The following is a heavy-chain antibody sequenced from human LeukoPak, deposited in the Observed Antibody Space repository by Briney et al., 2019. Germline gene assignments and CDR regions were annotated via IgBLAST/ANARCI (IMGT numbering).Heavy chain of an antibody. D-gene: IGHD3-10*01. V-gene: IGHV3-30*18. J-gene: IGHJ4*02. Sequence: GRSLRLSCAASGFTFSSFGMHWVRQAPGKGLEWVALMSYDGNNKYYPDSVKGRFTISRDNSKNTLYLQMNSLRADDTAVYYCAKDLGSGSFHLNAFDSWGQGTLVTVSS. CDR1: GFTFSSFG. CDR2: MSYDGNNK. CDR3: AKDLGSGSFHLNAFDS.